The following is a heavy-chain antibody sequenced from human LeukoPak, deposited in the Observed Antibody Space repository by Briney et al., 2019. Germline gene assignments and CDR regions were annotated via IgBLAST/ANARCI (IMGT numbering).Heavy chain of an antibody. CDR2: INGDGIST. J-gene: IGHJ4*02. CDR1: GFTFSTSA. D-gene: IGHD3-10*01. CDR3: ARDGWVDY. Sequence: SGGSLRLSCSAAGFTFSTSAMHWVRQAPGKGLVWVSRINGDGISTTYADSVKGRFTISRDNAKNTLYLQMNSLRAEDTVVYYCARDGWVDYWGQGTLVTVSS. V-gene: IGHV3-74*01.